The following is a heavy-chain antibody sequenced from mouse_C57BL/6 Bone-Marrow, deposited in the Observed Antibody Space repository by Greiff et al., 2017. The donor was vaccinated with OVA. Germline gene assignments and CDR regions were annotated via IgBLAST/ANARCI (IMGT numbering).Heavy chain of an antibody. CDR3: ARLLSLAMDY. CDR1: GYTFTSYG. D-gene: IGHD2-3*01. V-gene: IGHV1-81*01. CDR2: IYPRSGNT. Sequence: QVQLQQSGAELARPGASVKLSCKASGYTFTSYGISWVKQRTGPGLEWIGKIYPRSGNTYYNEKFKGKATLTADKSSSTAYMELRSLTSEDSAVYFCARLLSLAMDYWGQGTSVTVSS. J-gene: IGHJ4*01.